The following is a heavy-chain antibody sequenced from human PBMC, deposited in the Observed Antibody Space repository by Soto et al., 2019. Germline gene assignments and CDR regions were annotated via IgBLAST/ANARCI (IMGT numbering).Heavy chain of an antibody. D-gene: IGHD3-16*01. J-gene: IGHJ4*02. V-gene: IGHV1-2*02. CDR1: GSTFTGYY. CDR2: INPDNGVP. Sequence: ASVKASCKASGSTFTGYYENWARQAPGQGLEWMGWINPDNGVPNYAQKFQGRVTLSRDTSINTAYMELIRLTSDDTAMYYCARTDYLFSTLTYYFDYWGQGTLVTVSS. CDR3: ARTDYLFSTLTYYFDY.